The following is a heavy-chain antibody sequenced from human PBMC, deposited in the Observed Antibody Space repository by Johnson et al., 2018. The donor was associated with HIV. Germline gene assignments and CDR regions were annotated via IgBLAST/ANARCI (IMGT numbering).Heavy chain of an antibody. Sequence: QVQLVESGGGVVQPGRSLRLSCAAFGITFSNYGVHWVRQATGKGLEWVEVISYDGSNKYYADSVKGRFTISRDNSKNTLYLQMNSLRAEDTAVYYCAKALGWELSIWGQGTMVTVSS. CDR3: AKALGWELSI. D-gene: IGHD1-26*01. V-gene: IGHV3-30*18. CDR2: ISYDGSNK. J-gene: IGHJ3*02. CDR1: GITFSNYG.